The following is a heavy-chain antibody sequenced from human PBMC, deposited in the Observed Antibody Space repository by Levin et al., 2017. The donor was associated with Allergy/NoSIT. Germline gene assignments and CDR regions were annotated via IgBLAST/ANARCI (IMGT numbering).Heavy chain of an antibody. CDR3: ARRRVTTGGSESFDI. CDR1: GFIFSDHY. D-gene: IGHD1-26*01. J-gene: IGHJ3*02. Sequence: GESLKISCAASGFIFSDHYMDWVRQAPGKGLEWVGRIRNIANSYTTEYAASVKGRFTIPRDDSKSSLSLQMNSLKTEDTALYYCARRRVTTGGSESFDIWGQGTMVTVSS. CDR2: IRNIANSYTT. V-gene: IGHV3-72*01.